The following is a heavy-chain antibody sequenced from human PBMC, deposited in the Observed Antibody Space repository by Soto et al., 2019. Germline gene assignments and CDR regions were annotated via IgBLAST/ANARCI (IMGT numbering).Heavy chain of an antibody. V-gene: IGHV3-23*01. J-gene: IGHJ5*02. CDR2: ISGSGGST. CDR3: AKDSVPAAMSYWFDP. CDR1: GFTFRSYA. D-gene: IGHD2-2*01. Sequence: GGSQSLSCAASGFTFRSYAMSWVRQAPGKGLEWVSAISGSGGSTYYADSVKGRFTISRDNSKNTLYLQMNSLRAEDTAVYYCAKDSVPAAMSYWFDPWGQGTLVTVSS.